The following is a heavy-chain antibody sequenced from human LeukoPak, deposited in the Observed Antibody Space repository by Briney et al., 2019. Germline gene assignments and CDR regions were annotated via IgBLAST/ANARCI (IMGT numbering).Heavy chain of an antibody. J-gene: IGHJ4*02. CDR3: ARAVGPFDY. CDR2: IYYSGST. CDR1: GGSISGYY. Sequence: SETLSLTCTVSGGSISGYYWSWIRQPPGKGLEWIGYIYYSGSTNYNPSLKSRVTISVDTSKNQFSLKLSSVTAADTAVYYCARAVGPFDYWGQGTLVTVSS. V-gene: IGHV4-59*01.